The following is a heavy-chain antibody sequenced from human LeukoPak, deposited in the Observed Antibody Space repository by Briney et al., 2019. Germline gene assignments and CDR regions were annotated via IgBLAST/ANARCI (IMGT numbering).Heavy chain of an antibody. D-gene: IGHD3-22*01. CDR2: INHSGST. Sequence: NPSETLSLTCTVSGVSMSGYYWSWIRQPPGKGLEWIGEINHSGSTNYNPSLKSRVTISVDTSKNQFSLKLSSVTAADTAVYYCARGTRQYYYDSSGSPPSAHYGMDVWGQGTTVTVSS. CDR1: GVSMSGYY. J-gene: IGHJ6*02. CDR3: ARGTRQYYYDSSGSPPSAHYGMDV. V-gene: IGHV4-34*01.